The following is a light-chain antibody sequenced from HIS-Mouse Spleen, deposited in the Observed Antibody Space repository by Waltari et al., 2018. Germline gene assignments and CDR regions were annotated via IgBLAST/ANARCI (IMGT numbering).Light chain of an antibody. V-gene: IGLV3-10*01. CDR2: EDS. CDR1: ALPTTY. Sequence: SYELTQPPSVSVSPGQTARITCPGDALPTTYPYVYQQKSGQAPVLVIYEDSKRPSGIPERFSGSSSGTMATLTISGAQVEDEADYYCYSTDSSGNHRVFGGGTKLTVL. CDR3: YSTDSSGNHRV. J-gene: IGLJ2*01.